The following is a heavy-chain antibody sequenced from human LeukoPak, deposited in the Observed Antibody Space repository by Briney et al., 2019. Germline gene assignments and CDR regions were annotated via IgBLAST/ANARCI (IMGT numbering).Heavy chain of an antibody. V-gene: IGHV4-30-2*01. CDR2: IYHSGST. D-gene: IGHD5-12*01. CDR3: AWGYSGYGPFDY. CDR1: GGSISSDGYS. Sequence: SETPSLTCAVSGGSISSDGYSWSWIRQPPGKGLEWIGYIYHSGSTYYNPSLKSRVTISVDRSKNQFSLNLSSVTAADTAIYYCAWGYSGYGPFDYWGQGTLVTVSS. J-gene: IGHJ4*02.